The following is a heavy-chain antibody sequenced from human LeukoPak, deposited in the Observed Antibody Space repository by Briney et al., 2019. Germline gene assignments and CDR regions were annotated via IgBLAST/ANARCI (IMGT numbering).Heavy chain of an antibody. D-gene: IGHD5-24*01. CDR2: ISSSSSYI. CDR3: AKDPRDGYNPGHFDY. V-gene: IGHV3-21*01. Sequence: AGGSLRLSCAASEFTFSSYSMNWVRQAPGKGLEWVSSISSSSSYIYYADSVKGRFTISRDNSKNTLYLQMNSLRAEDTAVYYCAKDPRDGYNPGHFDYWGQGTLVTVSS. CDR1: EFTFSSYS. J-gene: IGHJ4*02.